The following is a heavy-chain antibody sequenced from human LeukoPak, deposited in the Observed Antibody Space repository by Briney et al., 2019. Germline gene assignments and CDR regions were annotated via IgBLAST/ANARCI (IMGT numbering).Heavy chain of an antibody. V-gene: IGHV3-21*01. CDR3: ARTYYDILTGYSPYFDY. CDR1: GFTFSRYT. J-gene: IGHJ4*02. D-gene: IGHD3-9*01. CDR2: ITASSTDI. Sequence: GGSLRLSCAASGFTFSRYTMNWVRQAPRKGREWVSSITASSTDIYPADSVKGRFTISRDHAKNFLYLQMNSLRAEDTAVYYCARTYYDILTGYSPYFDYWGQGILVTVSS.